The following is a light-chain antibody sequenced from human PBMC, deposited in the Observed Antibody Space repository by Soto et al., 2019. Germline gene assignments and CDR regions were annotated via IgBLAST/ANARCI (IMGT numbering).Light chain of an antibody. CDR1: QGISSY. V-gene: IGKV1-9*01. CDR2: AAS. J-gene: IGKJ5*01. Sequence: IQLTQSPSSLSASVGDRVTITCRASQGISSYLAWYQQKPGKAPKLLIYAASTLQRGVPSRFSGSGSGTIFTLPIPTLHPADFAIYSFQPLNISPITFAPGPRLDIK. CDR3: QPLNISPIT.